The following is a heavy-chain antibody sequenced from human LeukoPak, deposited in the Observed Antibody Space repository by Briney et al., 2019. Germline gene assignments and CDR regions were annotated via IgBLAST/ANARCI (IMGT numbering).Heavy chain of an antibody. V-gene: IGHV3-9*01. CDR2: ISWNSGSI. Sequence: PGRSLRLSYAASGFTFDDYAMHWVRQAPGKGLEWVSGISWNSGSIGYADSVKGRFTISRDNAKNSLYLQMNSLRAEDTALYYCAKDAAGYFDYWGQGTLVTVSS. D-gene: IGHD6-13*01. CDR1: GFTFDDYA. J-gene: IGHJ4*02. CDR3: AKDAAGYFDY.